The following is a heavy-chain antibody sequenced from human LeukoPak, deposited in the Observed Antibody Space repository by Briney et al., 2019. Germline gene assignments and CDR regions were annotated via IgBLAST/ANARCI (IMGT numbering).Heavy chain of an antibody. CDR2: IRSRASTI. Sequence: GGSLRLSCTASGFTFSSYEMNWVRQAPGKGLEWLSYIRSRASTIYYADSVKGRFTISRDNAKNSLDLQMDSLRAEDTAIYYCAREGASGSYHYVMDVWGQGTTVTVSS. CDR3: AREGASGSYHYVMDV. D-gene: IGHD1-26*01. CDR1: GFTFSSYE. V-gene: IGHV3-48*03. J-gene: IGHJ6*02.